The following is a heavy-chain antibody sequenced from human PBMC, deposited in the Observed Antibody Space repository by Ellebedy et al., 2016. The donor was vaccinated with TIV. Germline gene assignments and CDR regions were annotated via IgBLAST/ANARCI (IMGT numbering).Heavy chain of an antibody. D-gene: IGHD1-26*01. J-gene: IGHJ4*02. CDR2: INAHNGYT. CDR3: ASLDFSKKSGNTSDY. CDR1: GYTFTKYG. V-gene: IGHV1-18*04. Sequence: AASVKVSCKASGYTFTKYGITWARQAPGQGLEWMGWINAHNGYTYYAQNFQGRVTMTTDTSTTTAYMELTSLRSDDTAVYYCASLDFSKKSGNTSDYWGQGTLVTVSS.